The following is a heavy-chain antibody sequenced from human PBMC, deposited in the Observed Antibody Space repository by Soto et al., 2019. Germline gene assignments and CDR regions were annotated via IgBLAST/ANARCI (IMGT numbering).Heavy chain of an antibody. D-gene: IGHD1-1*01. CDR2: IDPGDATI. J-gene: IGHJ4*01. CDR3: ARHGNPYKDENKSFYNFDS. V-gene: IGHV5-10-1*01. CDR1: GYNFGNNG. Sequence: PVESLNISCEVAGYNFGNNGITWVRQRPGKGLEWMGRIDPGDATIKYAPSFEGHISISADKSTATSSLEIISLKASDSAMYFCARHGNPYKDENKSFYNFDSWGHGSMVTVSS.